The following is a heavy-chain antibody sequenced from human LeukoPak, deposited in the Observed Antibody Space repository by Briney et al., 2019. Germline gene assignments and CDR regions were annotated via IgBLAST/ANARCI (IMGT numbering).Heavy chain of an antibody. J-gene: IGHJ5*01. CDR1: GFTFSSYG. Sequence: PGGSLRLSCAASGFTFSSYGMYWVRQAPGKGLEWVAIISYDGSNKYYGDSVKGRFTISRDNSKNTLYLQMNSLRAEDTAVYYCAKDSKKTISRNNWFDPWGQGTLVNGSS. CDR2: ISYDGSNK. D-gene: IGHD2/OR15-2a*01. CDR3: AKDSKKTISRNNWFDP. V-gene: IGHV3-30*18.